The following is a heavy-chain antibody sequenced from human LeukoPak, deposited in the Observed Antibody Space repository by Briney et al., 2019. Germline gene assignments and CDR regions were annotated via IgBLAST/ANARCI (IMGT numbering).Heavy chain of an antibody. CDR2: IRYDGSNK. J-gene: IGHJ4*02. V-gene: IGHV3-30*02. CDR1: GFTFNSFG. CDR3: FFFNTETAYEIDY. D-gene: IGHD4-17*01. Sequence: GGSLRLSCAASGFTFNSFGMHWVRQAPGKGLEWVAFIRYDGSNKYYADSVKGRFTISRDNSQNMLYLQMNSLRAEDTAVYYCFFFNTETAYEIDYWGQGTLVTVSS.